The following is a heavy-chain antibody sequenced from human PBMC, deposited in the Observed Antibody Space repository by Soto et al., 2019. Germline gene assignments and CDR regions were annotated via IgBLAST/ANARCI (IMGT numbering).Heavy chain of an antibody. CDR2: IDYSGST. CDR3: ARLDPRRFFDY. J-gene: IGHJ4*02. Sequence: ETLSVPCTVSFGSFTSGSYYWICIRQPPGKGLEWIGYIDYSGSTIYNPSLKSRLTISVDTSKNQFSLRLTSATAADTAVYYCARLDPRRFFDYWGQGSLVTVSS. V-gene: IGHV4-61*01. CDR1: FGSFTSGSYY.